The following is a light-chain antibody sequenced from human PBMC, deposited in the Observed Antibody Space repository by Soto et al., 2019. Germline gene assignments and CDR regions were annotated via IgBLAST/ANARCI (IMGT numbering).Light chain of an antibody. CDR3: QQYGSSGT. Sequence: EIVLTQSPGTLSLSPGEVASASVRASQSVSNNYLAWYQQKPGQAPRLLIYGASNRATGTPDRFSGSGSGTDFTLTISRLETEDFAVYYCQQYGSSGTFGQGTKVDIK. CDR2: GAS. CDR1: QSVSNNY. J-gene: IGKJ1*01. V-gene: IGKV3-20*01.